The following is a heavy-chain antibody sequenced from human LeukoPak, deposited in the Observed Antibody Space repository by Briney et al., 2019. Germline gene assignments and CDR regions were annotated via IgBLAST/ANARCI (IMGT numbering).Heavy chain of an antibody. J-gene: IGHJ6*03. V-gene: IGHV1-69*05. CDR1: GGTFSSYA. CDR3: ARSTSPDDYYYYYMDV. Sequence: SVKLSCKASGGTFSSYAISWVRQAPGQGLEWMGGIIPIFGTANYAQKFQGRVTITTDESTSTAYMELSSLRSEDTAVYYCARSTSPDDYYYYYMDVWGKGTTVTVSS. CDR2: IIPIFGTA.